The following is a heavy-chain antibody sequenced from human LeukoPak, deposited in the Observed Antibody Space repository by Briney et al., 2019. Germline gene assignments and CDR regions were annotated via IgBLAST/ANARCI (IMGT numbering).Heavy chain of an antibody. Sequence: ASVKVFCKASGGTFSSYAISWVRQAPGQGLEWMGRIIPIFGTANYAQKFQGRVTITTDESASTAYMELSSLRSEDTAVYYCAVTRTGTVTTFDYWGQGTLVTLSS. J-gene: IGHJ4*02. CDR1: GGTFSSYA. CDR3: AVTRTGTVTTFDY. D-gene: IGHD4-17*01. CDR2: IIPIFGTA. V-gene: IGHV1-69*05.